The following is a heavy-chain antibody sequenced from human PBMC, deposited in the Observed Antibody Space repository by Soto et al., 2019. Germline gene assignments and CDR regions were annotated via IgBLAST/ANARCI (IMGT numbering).Heavy chain of an antibody. J-gene: IGHJ6*02. CDR3: ARAYPSLGRYYYYGMDV. D-gene: IGHD3-16*01. CDR1: GFTFSSYD. CDR2: IGTAGDT. Sequence: GGSLRLSCAASGFTFSSYDMHWVRQATGKGLEWVSAIGTAGDTYYPGSVKGRFTISRENAKNSLYLQMNSLRAGDTAVYYCARAYPSLGRYYYYGMDVWGQGTTGTVSS. V-gene: IGHV3-13*01.